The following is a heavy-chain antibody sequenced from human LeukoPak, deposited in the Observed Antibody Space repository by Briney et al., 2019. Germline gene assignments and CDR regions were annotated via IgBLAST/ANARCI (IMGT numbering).Heavy chain of an antibody. J-gene: IGHJ6*02. Sequence: GGSLRLSCAASGFTFSSCAMHWVRQAPGKGLEWVAVISYDGSNKYYADSVKGRFTISRDNSKNTLYLQMNSLRDEDTAVYYCARQPLGYNWNEFRYYYYYGMDVWGQGTTVTVSS. D-gene: IGHD1-1*01. CDR3: ARQPLGYNWNEFRYYYYYGMDV. CDR2: ISYDGSNK. CDR1: GFTFSSCA. V-gene: IGHV3-30-3*01.